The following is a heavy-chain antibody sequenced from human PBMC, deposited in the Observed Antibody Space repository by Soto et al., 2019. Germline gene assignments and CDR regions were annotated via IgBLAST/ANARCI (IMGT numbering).Heavy chain of an antibody. D-gene: IGHD1-1*01. CDR1: GYTFTSYD. J-gene: IGHJ4*02. V-gene: IGHV1-8*01. CDR3: ARPLYCHNVDY. CDR2: MNPNSGNT. Sequence: QVQLVQSEAEVKKPGASVKVSCKASGYTFTSYDINWVRQVTGQGLEWMGWMNPNSGNTGYAQKFQCRVTMTRNTSISTAHRELSSLKSKDTAVYYCARPLYCHNVDYWGQGTLVIVSS.